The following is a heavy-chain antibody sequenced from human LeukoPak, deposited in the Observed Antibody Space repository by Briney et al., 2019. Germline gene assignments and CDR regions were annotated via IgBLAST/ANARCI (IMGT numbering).Heavy chain of an antibody. CDR3: ARLVARPPEGDAFDI. CDR1: GFTFTSSA. D-gene: IGHD5-12*01. Sequence: TSVKVSCKASGFTFTSSAMQWVRQARGQRLEWIGWIVVGSGNTNYAQKFQERVTITRDMSTSTAYMELSSLRSEDTAVYYCARLVARPPEGDAFDIWGQGTMVTVSS. J-gene: IGHJ3*02. CDR2: IVVGSGNT. V-gene: IGHV1-58*02.